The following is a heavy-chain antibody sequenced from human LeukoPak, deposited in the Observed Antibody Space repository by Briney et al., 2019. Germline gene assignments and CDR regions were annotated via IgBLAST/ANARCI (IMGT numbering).Heavy chain of an antibody. CDR1: GFTFSSYS. D-gene: IGHD4-17*01. CDR3: ARALESHDYGDDGGDY. CDR2: ISSSSSTI. Sequence: TGGSLRLSCAASGFTFSSYSMNWVRQAPGKGLEWVSYISSSSSTIYYADSEKGRFTISRDNAKNSLYLQMNSLRAEDTAVYYCARALESHDYGDDGGDYWGQGTLVTVSS. J-gene: IGHJ4*02. V-gene: IGHV3-48*04.